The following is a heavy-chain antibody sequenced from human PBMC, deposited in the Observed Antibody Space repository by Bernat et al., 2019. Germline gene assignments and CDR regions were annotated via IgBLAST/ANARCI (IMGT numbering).Heavy chain of an antibody. Sequence: QVQLVESGGGVVQPGRSLRLSCAASGFTFSSYGMHWVRQAPGKGLEWVAVISYDGSNKYYADSVKGRFTISRDNSKNTLYLQMNSLRAEDTAVYYCAKDRGYCSGGSCYVYGMDVWGQGTTVTFSS. D-gene: IGHD2-15*01. CDR3: AKDRGYCSGGSCYVYGMDV. CDR1: GFTFSSYG. J-gene: IGHJ6*02. V-gene: IGHV3-30*18. CDR2: ISYDGSNK.